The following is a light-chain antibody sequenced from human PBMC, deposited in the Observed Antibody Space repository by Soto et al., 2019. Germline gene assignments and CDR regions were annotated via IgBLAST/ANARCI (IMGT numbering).Light chain of an antibody. J-gene: IGKJ5*01. Sequence: SPATLSVSPGERATLSCRSSQSVSSSYLTWYQQKPGQAPRLLIYGASSRATGIPDRFSGSGSGTDFTLTISRLEPEDFAVYCGQQYGSSSPITFGQGTRLEIK. CDR2: GAS. CDR3: QQYGSSSPIT. V-gene: IGKV3-20*01. CDR1: QSVSSSY.